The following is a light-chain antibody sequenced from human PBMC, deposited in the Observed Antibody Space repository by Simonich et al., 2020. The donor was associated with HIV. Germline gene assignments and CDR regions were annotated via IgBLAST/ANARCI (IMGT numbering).Light chain of an antibody. J-gene: IGKJ1*01. CDR1: QSVSSN. V-gene: IGKV3-11*01. CDR2: GAS. CDR3: QQRTNWRT. Sequence: EIVMTQSPATLPVSPGERATLSCRASQSVSSNLAWYQQKPGQAPRLLIYGASNRATGIPARFSGSGSGTDFTLTISSLEPEDFAVYYCQQRTNWRTFGQGTKVEIK.